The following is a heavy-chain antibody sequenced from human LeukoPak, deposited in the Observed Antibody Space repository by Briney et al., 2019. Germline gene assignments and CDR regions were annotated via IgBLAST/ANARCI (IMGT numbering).Heavy chain of an antibody. CDR2: ISSSGSTK. J-gene: IGHJ3*02. Sequence: GGSLRLSCAASGFTFSSYEMNWVRQAPGKGLEWVSSISSSGSTKYYADSLKGRFTISRDNARNSLHLQMNSLRAEDTAVYYCHYDSSGLDAFDIWGQGTMVTVSS. D-gene: IGHD3-22*01. CDR3: HYDSSGLDAFDI. CDR1: GFTFSSYE. V-gene: IGHV3-48*03.